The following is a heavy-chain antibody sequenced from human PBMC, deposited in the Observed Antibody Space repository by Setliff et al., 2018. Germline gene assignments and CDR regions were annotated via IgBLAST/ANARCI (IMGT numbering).Heavy chain of an antibody. V-gene: IGHV4-59*01. J-gene: IGHJ6*04. Sequence: SETLSLTCTVSGGSISRDYWMWIRQPPGKGLEWIGYIFYSGSTNYNPALKSRVTISKDTSKNQFSLRLNSVSAADTAVYYCATGAYLDVWGKGTAVTVSS. CDR2: IFYSGST. CDR3: ATGAYLDV. CDR1: GGSISRDY. D-gene: IGHD2-21*01.